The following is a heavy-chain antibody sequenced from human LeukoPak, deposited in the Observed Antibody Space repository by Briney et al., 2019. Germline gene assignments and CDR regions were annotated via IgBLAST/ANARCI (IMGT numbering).Heavy chain of an antibody. J-gene: IGHJ4*02. CDR2: ISYDGSNK. Sequence: GGSLRLSCAASGFTFSSYAMHWVRQAPGKGLEWVAVISYDGSNKYYADFVKGRFTISRDNSKNTLYLQMNSLRPEDTAVYYCARETEAYGEWGQGTLVTVSS. CDR1: GFTFSSYA. CDR3: ARETEAYGE. V-gene: IGHV3-30-3*01. D-gene: IGHD4-17*01.